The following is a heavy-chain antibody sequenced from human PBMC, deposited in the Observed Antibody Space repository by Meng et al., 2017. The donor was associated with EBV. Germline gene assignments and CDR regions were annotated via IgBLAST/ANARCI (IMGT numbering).Heavy chain of an antibody. V-gene: IGHV3-23*04. Sequence: GRRVGFGGGWVQPGGSLRLSCAAAGFTFSNYAMGWVRQAPGKGLEWVSALTSSGASTYYADSVTGRFTISRDNSKNTLYLQMNTLRAEDTAVYYCAKDQLARYYYYGLDVWGQGTMVTVSS. J-gene: IGHJ6*02. CDR2: LTSSGAST. CDR3: AKDQLARYYYYGLDV. D-gene: IGHD6-6*01. CDR1: GFTFSNYA.